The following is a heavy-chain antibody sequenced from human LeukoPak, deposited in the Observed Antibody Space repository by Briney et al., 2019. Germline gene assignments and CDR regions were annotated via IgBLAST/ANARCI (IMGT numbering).Heavy chain of an antibody. D-gene: IGHD1-26*01. CDR3: VRDWDHFDFDS. CDR2: IKGDGSHT. J-gene: IGHJ5*01. Sequence: GGSLRLSCAASGFTFRDYWMHWLRQAPGKGLVWVSRIKGDGSHTIYADSVKGQFTISRDNAKNTLYLQMKSLRVEDTALYYCVRDWDHFDFDSWGQGTLVTVSS. V-gene: IGHV3-74*01. CDR1: GFTFRDYW.